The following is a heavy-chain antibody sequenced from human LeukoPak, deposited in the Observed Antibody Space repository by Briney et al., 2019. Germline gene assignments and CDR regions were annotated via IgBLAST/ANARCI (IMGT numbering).Heavy chain of an antibody. CDR1: GFTFSSYA. V-gene: IGHV3-30*01. CDR2: ISYDGSNK. J-gene: IGHJ5*02. Sequence: GGSLRLSPAASGFTFSSYAMGWVCQAPGKGGERVAVISYDGSNKYYADSVKGRFTISTDNSKNTLYLQMNSLRAEDTAVYYCARGTDDSFGWFDPWGQGTLVTVSS. D-gene: IGHD3-16*01. CDR3: ARGTDDSFGWFDP.